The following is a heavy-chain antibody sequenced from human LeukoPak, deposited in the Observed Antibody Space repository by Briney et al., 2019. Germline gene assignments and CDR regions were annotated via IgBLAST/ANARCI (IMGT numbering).Heavy chain of an antibody. Sequence: GGSLRLSCAASGFTFSSYGMHWVRQAPGKGLEWVAFIRYDGSNKYYADSVKGRFTISRDSSKNTLHLQMNSLRGEDTAVYYCATFVGATTPPIDYWGQGTLVTVSS. CDR1: GFTFSSYG. J-gene: IGHJ4*02. CDR3: ATFVGATTPPIDY. CDR2: IRYDGSNK. V-gene: IGHV3-30*02. D-gene: IGHD1-26*01.